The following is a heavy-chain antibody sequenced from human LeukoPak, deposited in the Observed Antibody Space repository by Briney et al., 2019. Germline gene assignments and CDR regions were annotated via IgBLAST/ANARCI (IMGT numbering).Heavy chain of an antibody. V-gene: IGHV1-18*03. J-gene: IGHJ6*02. Sequence: ASVKVSCKASGYTFISYGINWVRQAPGQGLEWMGWISGYNGNTNYAQNLQGRVTMTRDTSTSTAYMELRSLRSDDMAVYYCARELGGAGSYFFPYYGMDVWGQGTTVTVSS. CDR3: ARELGGAGSYFFPYYGMDV. CDR2: ISGYNGNT. CDR1: GYTFISYG. D-gene: IGHD3-10*01.